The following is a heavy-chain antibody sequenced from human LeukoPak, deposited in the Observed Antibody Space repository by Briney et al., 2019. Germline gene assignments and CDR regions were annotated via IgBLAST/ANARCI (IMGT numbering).Heavy chain of an antibody. V-gene: IGHV4-59*01. Sequence: SETLSLTCTVSGGSISSYYWSWIRQPPGKGLEWIGYIYYSGSTNYNPSLKSRVTISVDTSKNQFSLKLSSVTAADTAVYYCARESGGETRGNWFDPWGQGTLVTVSS. CDR3: ARESGGETRGNWFDP. CDR1: GGSISSYY. CDR2: IYYSGST. D-gene: IGHD3-10*01. J-gene: IGHJ5*02.